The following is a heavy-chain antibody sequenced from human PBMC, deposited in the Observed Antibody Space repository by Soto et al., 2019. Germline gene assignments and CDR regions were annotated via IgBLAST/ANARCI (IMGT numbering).Heavy chain of an antibody. D-gene: IGHD3-3*01. CDR2: ISSSSSTI. Sequence: GSLRLSCAASGFTFSSYSMNWVRQAPGKGLEWVSYISSSSSTIYYADSVKGRFTISRDNAKNSLYLQMNSLRDEDTAVYYCARSCITYYDFWSGLASDAFDIWGQGTMVTVSS. CDR1: GFTFSSYS. CDR3: ARSCITYYDFWSGLASDAFDI. V-gene: IGHV3-48*02. J-gene: IGHJ3*02.